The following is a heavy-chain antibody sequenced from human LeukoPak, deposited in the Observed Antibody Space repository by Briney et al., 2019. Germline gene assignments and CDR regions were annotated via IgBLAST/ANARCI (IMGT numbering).Heavy chain of an antibody. Sequence: SETLSLTCIVSGDSISSYYWSWIRQPPGKELEWIGYIYYSGSTNYNPSLKSRVTISVDTSKNQFSLKLSSVTAADTAVYYCAGRPDCSGGSCYSAAAVDYWGQGTLVTVSS. V-gene: IGHV4-59*01. CDR2: IYYSGST. D-gene: IGHD2-15*01. CDR3: AGRPDCSGGSCYSAAAVDY. CDR1: GDSISSYY. J-gene: IGHJ4*02.